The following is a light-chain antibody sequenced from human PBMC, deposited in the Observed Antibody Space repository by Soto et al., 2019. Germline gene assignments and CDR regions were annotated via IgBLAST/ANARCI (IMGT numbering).Light chain of an antibody. CDR3: QQSNSFPRT. CDR1: QAVSTW. V-gene: IGKV1-12*01. J-gene: IGKJ4*01. CDR2: AAS. Sequence: DIQMSQSPSFVSASVGDTVTITCRASQAVSTWLAWYQQKPGDAPKLLIYAASTLQSGVPSRFSGSGSGTDFTLTISNLQPEDVATYYCQQSNSFPRTFGGGTKVEVK.